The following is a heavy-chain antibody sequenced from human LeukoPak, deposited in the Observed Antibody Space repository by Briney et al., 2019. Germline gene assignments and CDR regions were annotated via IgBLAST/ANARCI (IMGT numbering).Heavy chain of an antibody. Sequence: PSETLSLTCSVSGGSISSSYYYWGWIRQPPGKGLEWVSAISGSGGSTYYADSVKGRFTISRDNSKNTLYLQMNSLRAEDTAVYYCAKDFKVVPAADYYFDYWGQGTLVTVSS. CDR1: GGSISSSYYY. V-gene: IGHV3-23*01. J-gene: IGHJ4*02. CDR3: AKDFKVVPAADYYFDY. D-gene: IGHD2-2*01. CDR2: ISGSGGST.